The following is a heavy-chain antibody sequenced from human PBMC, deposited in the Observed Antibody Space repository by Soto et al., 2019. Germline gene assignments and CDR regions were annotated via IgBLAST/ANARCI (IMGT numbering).Heavy chain of an antibody. Sequence: QVQLQESGPGLVKPSGTLSLTCAVSSGSISSSNWWSWVRQPPGKGLEWIGEIYHSGSTNYNPSLKSRVTISVDKSKNQFSLKLSSVTAADTAVYYCARDPGLMITFGGVAEGGAFDIWGQGTMVTVSS. V-gene: IGHV4-4*02. J-gene: IGHJ3*02. CDR2: IYHSGST. D-gene: IGHD3-16*01. CDR1: SGSISSSNW. CDR3: ARDPGLMITFGGVAEGGAFDI.